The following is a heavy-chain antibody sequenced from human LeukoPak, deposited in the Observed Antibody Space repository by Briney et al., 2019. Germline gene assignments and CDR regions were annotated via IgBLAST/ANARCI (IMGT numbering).Heavy chain of an antibody. CDR1: GGTLSSYA. D-gene: IGHD4-17*01. J-gene: IGHJ5*02. CDR2: IIPILGIA. V-gene: IGHV1-69*04. Sequence: SVKVSCKASGGTLSSYAISWVRQAPGQGLEWMGRIIPILGIANYAQKFQGRVTITADKSTSTVYMELSSLRSEDTAVYYCARAAVTTSPFDPWGQGTLVTVSS. CDR3: ARAAVTTSPFDP.